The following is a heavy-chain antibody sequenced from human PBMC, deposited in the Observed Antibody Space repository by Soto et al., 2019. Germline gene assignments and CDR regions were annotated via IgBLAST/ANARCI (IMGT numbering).Heavy chain of an antibody. V-gene: IGHV3-7*03. Sequence: GSLRLSCAASGFTFNTFWMSWVRQSPGKGLEWVANIKHDGSETYYVDSVKGRFTISRDNAKNSLFLQMNTLRTEDTAVYYCARDFATHCSGSTCYPYAYWGQGALVTVSS. CDR3: ARDFATHCSGSTCYPYAY. CDR1: GFTFNTFW. J-gene: IGHJ4*02. CDR2: IKHDGSET. D-gene: IGHD2-15*01.